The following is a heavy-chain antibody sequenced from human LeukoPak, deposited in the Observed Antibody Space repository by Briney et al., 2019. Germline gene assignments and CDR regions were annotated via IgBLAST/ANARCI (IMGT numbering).Heavy chain of an antibody. D-gene: IGHD1-20*01. J-gene: IGHJ3*02. Sequence: GASVKVSCKASGGTFSSYAISWVRQAPGQGLEWMGRIIPILGIANYAQKFQGRVTITADKSTSTAYMELSSLRSEDTAVYYCARDQSVRIITGTYDAFDIWGQGTMVTVSS. V-gene: IGHV1-69*04. CDR1: GGTFSSYA. CDR3: ARDQSVRIITGTYDAFDI. CDR2: IIPILGIA.